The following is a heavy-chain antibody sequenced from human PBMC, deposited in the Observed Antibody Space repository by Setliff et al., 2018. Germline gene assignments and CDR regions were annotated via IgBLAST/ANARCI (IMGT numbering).Heavy chain of an antibody. D-gene: IGHD6-13*01. CDR1: GYNFADYW. CDR2: IYPGDSDT. V-gene: IGHV5-51*01. CDR3: ARLGSSSWYNDVFDF. Sequence: GESLKISCKGSGYNFADYWIGWVRQMPGKGLEWMGIIYPGDSDTRYSPSFQGLVTISADKSISTTYLQWSSLKASDTAMYYCARLGSSSWYNDVFDFWGPGTMVTVSS. J-gene: IGHJ3*01.